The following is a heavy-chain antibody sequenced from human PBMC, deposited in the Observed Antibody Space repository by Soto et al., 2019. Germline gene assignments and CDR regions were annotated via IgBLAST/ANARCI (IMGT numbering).Heavy chain of an antibody. V-gene: IGHV3-23*01. D-gene: IGHD6-13*01. Sequence: EVQLLESGGGLVQPGGSLRLSCAASGFTFSSYAMSWVRQAPGRGLEWVSAISGSGGSTYYADSVKGRFTISRDNSKNTLYLQMNSLRAEDTAVYYCAKEGLGIAAAGLLCDYWGQGTLVTVSS. CDR1: GFTFSSYA. CDR3: AKEGLGIAAAGLLCDY. J-gene: IGHJ4*02. CDR2: ISGSGGST.